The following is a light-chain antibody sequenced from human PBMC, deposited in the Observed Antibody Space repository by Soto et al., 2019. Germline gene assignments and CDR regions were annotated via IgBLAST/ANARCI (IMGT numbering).Light chain of an antibody. CDR1: QVVTSC. CDR2: DAS. V-gene: IGKV3-11*01. J-gene: IGKJ4*01. Sequence: EIVLTQSPATLSLSPGERATLSYGACQVVTSCLAGYQKKPGQAPRLLIYDASNRATGIPARFSGSGSGTDFTLTISSLEPDDFAVYYCQQRSDWPSTFGGGTKVQIK. CDR3: QQRSDWPST.